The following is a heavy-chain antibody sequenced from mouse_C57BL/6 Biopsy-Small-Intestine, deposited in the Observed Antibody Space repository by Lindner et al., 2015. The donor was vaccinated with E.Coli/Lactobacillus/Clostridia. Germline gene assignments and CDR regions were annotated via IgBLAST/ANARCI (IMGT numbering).Heavy chain of an antibody. V-gene: IGHV1-39*01. Sequence: VQLQESGAELVRPGSSVKISCKASGYSFTDYNMNWVKQSNGKSLEWIGVINPNYGTTSYNQNFKGKATLTVDQSSSTAYMQLNSLTFEDSAVYYCARSGREGWYFDVWGTGTTVTVSS. D-gene: IGHD3-1*01. CDR3: ARSGREGWYFDV. CDR1: GYSFTDYN. J-gene: IGHJ1*03. CDR2: INPNYGTT.